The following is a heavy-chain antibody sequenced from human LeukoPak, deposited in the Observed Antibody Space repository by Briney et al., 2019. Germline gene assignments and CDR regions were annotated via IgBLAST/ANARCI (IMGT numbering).Heavy chain of an antibody. J-gene: IGHJ6*03. CDR3: ARVSAGTENYYYYYYMDV. CDR1: GYTFTSYD. CDR2: MNPNSGNT. D-gene: IGHD6-13*01. Sequence: GASVKVSCKASGYTFTSYDINWVRQATGQGLEWMGWMNPNSGNTGYAQKFQGRVTMTRNTSISTAYMELSSLRSEDTAVYYCARVSAGTENYYYYYYMDVWGKGTTVTVSS. V-gene: IGHV1-8*01.